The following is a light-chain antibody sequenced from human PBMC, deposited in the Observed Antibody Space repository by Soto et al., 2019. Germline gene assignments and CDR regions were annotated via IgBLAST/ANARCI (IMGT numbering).Light chain of an antibody. CDR1: QSVSSY. J-gene: IGKJ1*01. CDR3: QVYGSSPKT. CDR2: GVS. V-gene: IGKV3-20*01. Sequence: EIVLTQSPATLSLSPGERATLYCRASQSVSSYLAWYQQKPGQAPRLLMYGVSTRDTGIPDRFSGSGAGTDFTLTISRLEPGDFAVYYCQVYGSSPKTFGQGTKVDIK.